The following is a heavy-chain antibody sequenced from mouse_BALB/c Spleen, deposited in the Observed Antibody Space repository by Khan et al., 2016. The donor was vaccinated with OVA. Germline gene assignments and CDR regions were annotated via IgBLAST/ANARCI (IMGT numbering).Heavy chain of an antibody. J-gene: IGHJ2*01. CDR3: ARLLINFDY. CDR1: GYTLTSYW. V-gene: IGHV1S81*02. Sequence: QVQLQQSGAELVNPGASVNLSCKASGYTLTSYWMHWVKQRPGQGLEWIGEINPSNGRTNYNEKFKSKATLTVDKSSSTAYMKLSSPTSEESAVYYCARLLINFDYWGQGTTLTVSS. CDR2: INPSNGRT. D-gene: IGHD2-1*01.